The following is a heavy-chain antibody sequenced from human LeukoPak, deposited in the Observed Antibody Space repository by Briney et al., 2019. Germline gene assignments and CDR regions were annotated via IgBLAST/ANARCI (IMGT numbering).Heavy chain of an antibody. J-gene: IGHJ5*02. D-gene: IGHD5-18*01. Sequence: SVKVSCKASGGTFSSYTISWVRQAPGQGLEWMGRVIPILGIANYAKKFQGRVTITADKSTSTAYMELSSLRSEATAVYYCARAPPDTAMVAWFDPWGQGTLVTVSS. CDR1: GGTFSSYT. CDR2: VIPILGIA. V-gene: IGHV1-69*02. CDR3: ARAPPDTAMVAWFDP.